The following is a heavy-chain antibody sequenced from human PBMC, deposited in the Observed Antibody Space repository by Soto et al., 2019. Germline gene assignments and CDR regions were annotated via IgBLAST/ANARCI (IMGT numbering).Heavy chain of an antibody. CDR3: ARDHYGSGSYTNDAFDI. CDR1: GYTFTSYV. D-gene: IGHD3-10*01. J-gene: IGHJ3*02. V-gene: IGHV1-18*01. Sequence: ASVKVSCKASGYTFTSYVISWVRQAPGQGLEWMGWISAYNGNTNYAQKLQGRVTMTTDTSTSTAYMELRSLRSDDTAVYYCARDHYGSGSYTNDAFDIWGQGTMVTVSS. CDR2: ISAYNGNT.